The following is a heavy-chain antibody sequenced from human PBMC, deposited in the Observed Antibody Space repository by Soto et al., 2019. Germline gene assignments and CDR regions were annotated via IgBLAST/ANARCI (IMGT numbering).Heavy chain of an antibody. D-gene: IGHD3-22*01. Sequence: EVQLLESGGGLVQPGGSLRLSCAASGFTFSNYAMSWVRQAPGKGLEWVSGIGGRATSAYYADSVKGRFAISRDNSYNTLFLQLTSLRADDTAVYCCSKSRYSDNIGEYSDFWGQGTLVAISS. CDR1: GFTFSNYA. CDR2: IGGRATSA. J-gene: IGHJ4*02. V-gene: IGHV3-23*01. CDR3: SKSRYSDNIGEYSDF.